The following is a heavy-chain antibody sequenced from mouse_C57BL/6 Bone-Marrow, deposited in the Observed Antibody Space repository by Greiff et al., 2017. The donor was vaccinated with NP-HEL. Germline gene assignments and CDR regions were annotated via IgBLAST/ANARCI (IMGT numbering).Heavy chain of an antibody. CDR1: GFSLTSYG. CDR3: AKNPHYYGSSFYAMDY. CDR2: IWRGGST. V-gene: IGHV2-5*01. D-gene: IGHD1-1*01. J-gene: IGHJ4*01. Sequence: QVQLQQSGPGLVQPSQSLSITCTVSGFSLTSYGVHWVRQSPGKGLEWLGVIWRGGSTDYNAAFMSRLSITKDNSKSQVFFKMNSLQADDTAIYYCAKNPHYYGSSFYAMDYWGQGTSVTVSS.